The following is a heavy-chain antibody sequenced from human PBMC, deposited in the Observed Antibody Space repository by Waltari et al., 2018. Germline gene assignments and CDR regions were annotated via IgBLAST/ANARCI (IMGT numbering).Heavy chain of an antibody. CDR2: IYYSGST. CDR3: ARASDTATLFDY. CDR1: GGSISSGYYY. J-gene: IGHJ4*02. V-gene: IGHV4-30-4*08. D-gene: IGHD5-18*01. Sequence: QVQLQESGPGLVKPSQTLSLTCTVSGGSISSGYYYWIWIRQPPGKGLEWIGYIYYSGSTYYNPSLKSRVTISVDTSKNQFSLKLSSVTAADTAVYYCARASDTATLFDYWGQGTLVTVSS.